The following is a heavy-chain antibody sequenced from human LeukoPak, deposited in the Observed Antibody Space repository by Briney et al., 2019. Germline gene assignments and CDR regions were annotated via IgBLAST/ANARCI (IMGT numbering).Heavy chain of an antibody. CDR2: IIPIFGTA. D-gene: IGHD3-22*01. CDR3: ARTYYYDSSGYYPPYFDY. CDR1: GGTFSSYA. Sequence: SVKVSCKASGGTFSSYAISWVRQAPGQGLEWMGGIIPIFGTANYAQKFQGRVTITADESTSTVYMELSSLRSEDTAAYYCARTYYYDSSGYYPPYFDYWGQGTLVTVSS. V-gene: IGHV1-69*01. J-gene: IGHJ4*02.